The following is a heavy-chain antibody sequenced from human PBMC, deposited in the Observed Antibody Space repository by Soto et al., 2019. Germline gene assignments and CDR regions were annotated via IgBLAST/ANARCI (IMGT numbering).Heavy chain of an antibody. Sequence: EVQLVESGGGLIQPGTSLRLSCAASGFTFSNFWMHWVRQAPGKGLVWVARINSDGSSTSYADSVKGRFTISRDNAKNTLYVQMYSLRAEDTAVYYCARDLRYCSGGTCYLYYYGMDVWGPGTTVTVSS. D-gene: IGHD2-15*01. J-gene: IGHJ6*02. CDR3: ARDLRYCSGGTCYLYYYGMDV. CDR2: INSDGSST. V-gene: IGHV3-74*01. CDR1: GFTFSNFW.